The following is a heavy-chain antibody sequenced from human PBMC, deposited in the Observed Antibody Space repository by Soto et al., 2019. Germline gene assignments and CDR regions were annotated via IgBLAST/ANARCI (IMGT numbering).Heavy chain of an antibody. V-gene: IGHV3-23*01. J-gene: IGHJ4*02. Sequence: EVQLLESGGGLVQPGGSLRLSCAASGFTFSTYAMNWVRQAPGKGLEWVSALTDSGGRTYYAESVKGRFTISRDNSRNTLSLQMNGLRVEDTAIYYCARVFSNNYDYCGQGTLVTVSS. CDR1: GFTFSTYA. CDR2: LTDSGGRT. CDR3: ARVFSNNYDY.